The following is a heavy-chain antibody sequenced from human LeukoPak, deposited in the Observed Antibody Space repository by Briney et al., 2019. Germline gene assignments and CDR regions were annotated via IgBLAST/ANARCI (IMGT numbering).Heavy chain of an antibody. D-gene: IGHD3-22*01. CDR3: ARGYYDSSDFEYFQH. CDR2: INPNSGGT. J-gene: IGHJ1*01. V-gene: IGHV1-2*02. Sequence: ASVKVSCKASGYTFTGYYMHWVRQAPGQGLEWMGWINPNSGGTNYAQKFQGRVTMTRDTSISTAYMELTRLRSDDTAVFYCARGYYDSSDFEYFQHWGQGTLVTVSS. CDR1: GYTFTGYY.